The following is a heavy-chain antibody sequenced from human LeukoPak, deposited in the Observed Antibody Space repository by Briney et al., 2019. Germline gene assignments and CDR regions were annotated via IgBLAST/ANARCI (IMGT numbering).Heavy chain of an antibody. J-gene: IGHJ4*02. CDR2: IRSIGYGGTT. CDR3: TRADVLLWFGELLEGAFDY. V-gene: IGHV3-49*03. Sequence: GGSLRLSCTASGFSLGEYAMSWFRQAPGKGLEWVGRIRSIGYGGTTEYAASVKGRSSIARDDSKNIAYLQMNSLKTEDTAVYYCTRADVLLWFGELLEGAFDYWGQGTLVAVSS. CDR1: GFSLGEYA. D-gene: IGHD3-10*01.